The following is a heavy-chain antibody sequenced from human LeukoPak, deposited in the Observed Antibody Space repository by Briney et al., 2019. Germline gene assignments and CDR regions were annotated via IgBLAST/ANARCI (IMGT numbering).Heavy chain of an antibody. CDR2: IKQDGSEK. CDR1: GFTFSSYW. J-gene: IGHJ4*02. CDR3: ARDLLVGGSGYHY. Sequence: GGSLRLSCAASGFTFSSYWMSWVRQAPGKGLEWVANIKQDGSEKYYVDSVKGRFTISRDNAKNSLYLQMNSLRAEDTAVHYCARDLLVGGSGYHYWGQGTLVTVSS. V-gene: IGHV3-7*01. D-gene: IGHD3-22*01.